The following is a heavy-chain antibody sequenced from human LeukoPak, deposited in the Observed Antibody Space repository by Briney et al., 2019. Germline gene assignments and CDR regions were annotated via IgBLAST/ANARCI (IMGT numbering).Heavy chain of an antibody. V-gene: IGHV1-8*01. CDR2: MNPNSGNT. Sequence: ASVKVSCKASGYTFTSYDINWVRQATGQGLEWMGWMNPNSGNTGYAQKFQGRVTMTRNTSISTAYMELSSLRSEDTAVYYCARDKGSSILTNYDFWSGYSGSNWFDPWGQGTLVTVSS. D-gene: IGHD3-3*01. CDR1: GYTFTSYD. CDR3: ARDKGSSILTNYDFWSGYSGSNWFDP. J-gene: IGHJ5*02.